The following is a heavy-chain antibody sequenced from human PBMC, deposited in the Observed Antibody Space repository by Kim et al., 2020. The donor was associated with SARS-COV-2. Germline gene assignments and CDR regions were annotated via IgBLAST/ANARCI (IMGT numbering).Heavy chain of an antibody. J-gene: IGHJ3*02. CDR1: GFTLSGST. CDR3: TRVNPIAGGWYDAFDI. Sequence: GGSLRLSCAASGFTLSGSTVHRVRQASGKGLEWVGRIRSKANSYATAYAASVKNRFTISRDDSKNTAYLQMNSLKTEDTAVYYCTRVNPIAGGWYDAFDIWGQGTMVTVSS. CDR2: IRSKANSYAT. D-gene: IGHD6-19*01. V-gene: IGHV3-73*01.